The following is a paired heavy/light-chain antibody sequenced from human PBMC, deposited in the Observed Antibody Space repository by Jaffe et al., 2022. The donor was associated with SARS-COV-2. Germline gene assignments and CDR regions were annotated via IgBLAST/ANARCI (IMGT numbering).Heavy chain of an antibody. V-gene: IGHV5-51*01. CDR2: IHPGDSSI. J-gene: IGHJ4*02. CDR1: GYSFTTYW. D-gene: IGHD6-13*01. CDR3: ARRPKNTSNWAL. Sequence: EVQLVQSGAEVKKPGESLKISCKGSGYSFTTYWIGWARQVPGKGLEWMGIIHPGDSSIRYSPSFQGQVTISADKSSATAYLQWSSLKASDTAMYYCARRPKNTSNWALWGQGTLVTVSS.
Light chain of an antibody. CDR2: DVN. J-gene: IGLJ2*01. Sequence: QSALTQPASVSGSPGQSITISCTGTSSDVGGYNLVSWYQQYPGQAPKLMIYDVNNRPSGVSNRFSGSKSGNTASLTISGLQADDEADYHCSSFTSSATSVFGGGTKLTVL. CDR1: SSDVGGYNL. CDR3: SSFTSSATSV. V-gene: IGLV2-14*03.